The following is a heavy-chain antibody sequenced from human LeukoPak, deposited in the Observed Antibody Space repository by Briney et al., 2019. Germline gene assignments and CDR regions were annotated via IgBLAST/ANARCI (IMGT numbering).Heavy chain of an antibody. CDR3: TKRRGYSFGFDYYYMDV. Sequence: SETLSLTCTVSGGSLTSTSHYWDWVRQPPGKGLEWLGSIYSSGSTYYNPSLKSRVTVSFDTSKNQFSLSLTSVTAADTAVYYCTKRRGYSFGFDYYYMDVWGKGTTVTISS. V-gene: IGHV4-39*01. CDR1: GGSLTSTSHY. CDR2: IYSSGST. J-gene: IGHJ6*03. D-gene: IGHD5-18*01.